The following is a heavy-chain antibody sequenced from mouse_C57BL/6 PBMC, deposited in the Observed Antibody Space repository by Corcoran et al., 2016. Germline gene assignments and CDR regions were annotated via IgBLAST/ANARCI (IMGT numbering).Heavy chain of an antibody. CDR3: ARSVTTVVAFDS. CDR1: GYTFTDYY. Sequence: EVQLQQSGPVLVKPGASVTMSCRASGYTFTDYYMNWVKQSHGKSLEWIGVINPYNGGTSYNQKFKGKATLTVDKSSSTAYMELNSLTSEDSAVYYCARSVTTVVAFDSWGQGTTLIVSS. J-gene: IGHJ2*01. D-gene: IGHD1-1*01. CDR2: INPYNGGT. V-gene: IGHV1-19*01.